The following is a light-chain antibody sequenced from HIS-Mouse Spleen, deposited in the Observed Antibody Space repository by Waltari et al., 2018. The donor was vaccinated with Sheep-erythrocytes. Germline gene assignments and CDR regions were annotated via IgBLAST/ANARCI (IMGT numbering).Light chain of an antibody. CDR3: QAWDSSIVV. CDR2: QDT. J-gene: IGLJ2*01. CDR1: KLGDKY. Sequence: SSELTQPPSVSVSPGQTASITCSGDKLGDKYACWYQQKPGQSPVLVIYQDTKRPSGIPGRFSRSNAGNTATLTISGTQAMDEADYYCQAWDSSIVVFGGGTKLTVL. V-gene: IGLV3-1*01.